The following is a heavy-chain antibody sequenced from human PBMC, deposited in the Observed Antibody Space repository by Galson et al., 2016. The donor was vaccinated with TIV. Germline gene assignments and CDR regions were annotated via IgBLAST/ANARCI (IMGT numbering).Heavy chain of an antibody. CDR1: GGTFSNYP. CDR3: ARGGYSGGLEVGDNWFDP. D-gene: IGHD5-12*01. J-gene: IGHJ5*02. CDR2: IIPMFGTA. Sequence: SVKVSCKASGGTFSNYPINWVRQAPGQGLEWMGGIIPMFGTANYPQKFEGRVTTTAVESTTTVNMEMSSLRYEDTAVYYCARGGYSGGLEVGDNWFDPWGQGTLVTVSS. V-gene: IGHV1-69*13.